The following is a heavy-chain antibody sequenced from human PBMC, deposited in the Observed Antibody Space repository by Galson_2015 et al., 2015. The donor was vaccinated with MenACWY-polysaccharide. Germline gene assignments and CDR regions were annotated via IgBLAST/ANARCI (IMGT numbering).Heavy chain of an antibody. CDR3: ARGYMVRGGYFDP. J-gene: IGHJ4*01. Sequence: SLRLSCAVSGFTFSSYLMTWVRQAPGKGLEWVSYIGSSSSTISYADSVKGRFTISRDNAENSLYLHMNSLRAEDTAVYYCARGYMVRGGYFDPWGHGTLVTVSS. CDR1: GFTFSSYL. CDR2: IGSSSSTI. D-gene: IGHD3-10*01. V-gene: IGHV3-48*01.